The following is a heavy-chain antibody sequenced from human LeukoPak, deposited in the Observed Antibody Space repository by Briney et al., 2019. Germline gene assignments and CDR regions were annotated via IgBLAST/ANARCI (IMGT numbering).Heavy chain of an antibody. J-gene: IGHJ4*02. CDR2: IDGRGLTT. Sequence: PGGSLRLSCAASGFTFRNNVMNWVRQAPGKGLEWVSVIDGRGLTTYYADSVKGRFAISRDNSKNTLYLQMNSLRTEDTAVYYCAKRGVGTSNAYFDYWGQGTLVTVSS. CDR1: GFTFRNNV. CDR3: AKRGVGTSNAYFDY. V-gene: IGHV3-23*01. D-gene: IGHD1-26*01.